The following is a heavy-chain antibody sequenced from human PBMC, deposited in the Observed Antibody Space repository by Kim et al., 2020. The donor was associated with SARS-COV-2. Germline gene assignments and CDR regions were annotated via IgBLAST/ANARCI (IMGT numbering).Heavy chain of an antibody. CDR3: ARHTYCSSTSCYAGLDY. Sequence: GESLKISCKGSGYSFTSYWIGWVRQMPGKGLEWMGIIYPGDSDTRYSPSFQGQVTISADKSISTAYLQWSSLKASDTAMYYCARHTYCSSTSCYAGLDYWGQGTLVTVSS. D-gene: IGHD2-2*01. CDR2: IYPGDSDT. CDR1: GYSFTSYW. J-gene: IGHJ4*02. V-gene: IGHV5-51*01.